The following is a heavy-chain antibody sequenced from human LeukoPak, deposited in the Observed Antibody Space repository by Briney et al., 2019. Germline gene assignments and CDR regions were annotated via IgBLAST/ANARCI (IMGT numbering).Heavy chain of an antibody. J-gene: IGHJ4*02. CDR3: ARSPMTTVTSYDY. CDR2: ISGSGGST. Sequence: GGTLRLSCAASGFTFSSYGMSWVRQAPGKGLEWVSAISGSGGSTYYADSVKGRFTISRDNSKNTLYLQMNSLRSDDTAVYYYARSPMTTVTSYDYWGQGTLVTVSS. CDR1: GFTFSSYG. V-gene: IGHV3-23*01. D-gene: IGHD4-17*01.